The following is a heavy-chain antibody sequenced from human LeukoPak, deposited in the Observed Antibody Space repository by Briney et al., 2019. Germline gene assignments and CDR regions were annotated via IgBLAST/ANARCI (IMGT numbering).Heavy chain of an antibody. V-gene: IGHV4-38-2*02. CDR2: IYHSGST. CDR3: AREGSGYYYDSSGYFDY. J-gene: IGHJ4*02. D-gene: IGHD3-22*01. Sequence: PSETLSLTCTVSGYPISSGYYWGWIRQPPGKGLEWIGSIYHSGSTYYNPSLKSRVTISVDTSKNQFSLKLSSVTAADTAVYYCAREGSGYYYDSSGYFDYWGQGTLVTVSS. CDR1: GYPISSGYY.